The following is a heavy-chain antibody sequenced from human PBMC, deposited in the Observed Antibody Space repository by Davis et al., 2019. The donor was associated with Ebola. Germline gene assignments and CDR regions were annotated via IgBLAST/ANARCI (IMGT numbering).Heavy chain of an antibody. J-gene: IGHJ6*02. CDR2: ISSSGSTI. CDR1: GFTFSSYE. Sequence: PGGSLRLSCAASGFTFSSYEMNWVRQAPGKGLEWVSYISSSGSTIYYADSVKGRFTISRDNAKNSLYLQMNSLRAEDTAVYYCARDKFLEWLDYGMDVWGQGTTVTVSS. D-gene: IGHD3-3*01. CDR3: ARDKFLEWLDYGMDV. V-gene: IGHV3-48*03.